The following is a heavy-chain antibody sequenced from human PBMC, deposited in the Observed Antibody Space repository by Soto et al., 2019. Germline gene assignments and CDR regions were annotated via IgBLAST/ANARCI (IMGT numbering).Heavy chain of an antibody. J-gene: IGHJ4*02. Sequence: EVQLVESGGGLVQPGGSLRLSCAASGFTFSSYSMNWVRQAPGKGLEWVSYISSSSSTIYYADSVKGRFTISRDNAKNSLYLQMNSLRAEDTAVYYCSRGARISYNDYWGQGTLVTVSS. CDR2: ISSSSSTI. V-gene: IGHV3-48*01. CDR3: SRGARISYNDY. D-gene: IGHD1-20*01. CDR1: GFTFSSYS.